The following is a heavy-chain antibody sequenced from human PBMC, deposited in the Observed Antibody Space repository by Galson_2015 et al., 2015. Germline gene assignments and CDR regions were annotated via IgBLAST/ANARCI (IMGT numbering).Heavy chain of an antibody. V-gene: IGHV3-7*03. CDR3: ARDRCTSTSCFLDY. CDR2: IKQDGSEK. J-gene: IGHJ4*02. CDR1: GFTFNNYW. D-gene: IGHD2-2*01. Sequence: SLRLSCAVSGFTFNNYWMTWVRQTPGKGLEWVANIKQDGSEKYYVDSVKGRFTISRDNAKNSLFLDMSRLRPEDTAVYFCARDRCTSTSCFLDYWGQGALVTVSS.